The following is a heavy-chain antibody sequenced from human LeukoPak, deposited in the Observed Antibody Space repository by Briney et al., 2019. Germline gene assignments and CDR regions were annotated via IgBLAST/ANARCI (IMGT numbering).Heavy chain of an antibody. D-gene: IGHD3-9*01. J-gene: IGHJ4*02. CDR1: GGSISSGDYY. Sequence: SETLSLTCTVSGGSISSGDYYWSWIRQPPGQGLEWIGYIYYSGSTYYNPSLKSRVTISVDTSKNQFSLKLSSVTAADTAVYYCARGGLVSSPNDYWGQGTLVTVSS. V-gene: IGHV4-30-4*01. CDR3: ARGGLVSSPNDY. CDR2: IYYSGST.